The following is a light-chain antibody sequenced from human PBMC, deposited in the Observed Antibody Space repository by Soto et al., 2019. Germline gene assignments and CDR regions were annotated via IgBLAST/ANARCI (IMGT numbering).Light chain of an antibody. V-gene: IGKV3-20*01. CDR2: DAS. CDR1: QSVSNNY. J-gene: IGKJ4*01. CDR3: QQFSSYPLT. Sequence: IVLKQSLDTLSLSTGERATLSCLASQSVSNNYLAWYQQKPGQAPRLLIYDASSRATGIPDRFSGGGSGTDFTLTISRLEPEDFAVYYCQQFSSYPLTFGGGTKVDI.